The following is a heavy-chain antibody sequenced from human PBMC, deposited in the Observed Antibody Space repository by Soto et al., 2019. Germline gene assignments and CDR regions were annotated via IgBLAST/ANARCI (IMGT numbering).Heavy chain of an antibody. CDR2: ISSSGSTI. D-gene: IGHD3-10*01. CDR1: GFTFSSYE. Sequence: PGGSLRLSCAASGFTFSSYEMNWVRQAPGKGLEWVSYISSSGSTIYYADSVEGRFTVSRDNGKKSLYLQMNSLRDEDTAVYFCAREISLSAGSYFDYWGQGTLVTVSS. CDR3: AREISLSAGSYFDY. J-gene: IGHJ4*02. V-gene: IGHV3-48*03.